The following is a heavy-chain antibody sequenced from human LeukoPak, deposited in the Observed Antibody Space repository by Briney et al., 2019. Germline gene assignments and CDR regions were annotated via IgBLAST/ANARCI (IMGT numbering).Heavy chain of an antibody. D-gene: IGHD3-3*02. V-gene: IGHV3-23*01. CDR1: GFTFSNYA. CDR3: ATFLAIVTARDSLYFQH. CDR2: VSGSGGVT. Sequence: GGSLRLSCAASGFTFSNYAMSWVRQAPGKGLEWVSGVSGSGGVTYHADSVKGRFTISRDNSKNTLHLQMNSLRAEDTAVYYCATFLAIVTARDSLYFQHWGQGTLVTVSS. J-gene: IGHJ1*01.